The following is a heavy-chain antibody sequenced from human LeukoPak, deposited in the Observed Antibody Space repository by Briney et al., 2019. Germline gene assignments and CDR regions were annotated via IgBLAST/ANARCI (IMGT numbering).Heavy chain of an antibody. Sequence: GGSLRLSCAASGFTFSSYTMNWVRQAPGKGLEWVSSISSSSSYIYYADSVKGRLTISRDNAKNSLYLQMNSLRAEDTAVYYCARDPTPRYCSGGSCYTHCGMDVWGQGTTVTVSS. CDR2: ISSSSSYI. D-gene: IGHD2-15*01. J-gene: IGHJ6*02. CDR1: GFTFSSYT. V-gene: IGHV3-21*01. CDR3: ARDPTPRYCSGGSCYTHCGMDV.